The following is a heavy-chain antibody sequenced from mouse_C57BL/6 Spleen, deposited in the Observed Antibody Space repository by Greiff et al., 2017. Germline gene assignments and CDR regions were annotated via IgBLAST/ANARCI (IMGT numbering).Heavy chain of an antibody. CDR1: GYTFTSYW. CDR2: IYPGSGST. D-gene: IGHD1-1*02. V-gene: IGHV1-55*01. J-gene: IGHJ4*01. CDR3: ARGVGYYAMDY. Sequence: QVQLKQPGAELVKPGASVKMSCKASGYTFTSYWITWVKQRPGQGLEWIGDIYPGSGSTNYNEKFKSKATLTVDTSSSTAYMQLSSLTSEDFAVYYCARGVGYYAMDYWGQGTSATVSS.